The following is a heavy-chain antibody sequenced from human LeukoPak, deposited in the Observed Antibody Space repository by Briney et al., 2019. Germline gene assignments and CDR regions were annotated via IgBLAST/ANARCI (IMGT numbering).Heavy chain of an antibody. V-gene: IGHV4-34*01. CDR2: INHSGST. D-gene: IGHD2-2*01. CDR3: ARAIGYCSSTSCYGMDV. Sequence: SETLSLTCAVYGGSFSGYYWSWIRQPPGKGLEWIGEINHSGSTNYNPSLKSRVTISVDTSKNQFSLKLSSVTAADTAVYYCARAIGYCSSTSCYGMDVWGQGTTVTVSS. J-gene: IGHJ6*02. CDR1: GGSFSGYY.